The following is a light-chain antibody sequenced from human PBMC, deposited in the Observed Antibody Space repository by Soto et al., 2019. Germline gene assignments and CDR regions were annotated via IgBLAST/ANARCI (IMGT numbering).Light chain of an antibody. CDR1: QSVSSSY. V-gene: IGKV3-20*01. CDR3: QQYGNSPVT. CDR2: GAS. J-gene: IGKJ2*01. Sequence: EIVLTQSPGTLSLSPGERATLSCMASQSVSSSYLAWYQQKPGQAPRLFIYGASSRATGIPDRFSGSGSGTDFTLTINRLEPEDFAVYYCQQYGNSPVTFGQGTKLEIK.